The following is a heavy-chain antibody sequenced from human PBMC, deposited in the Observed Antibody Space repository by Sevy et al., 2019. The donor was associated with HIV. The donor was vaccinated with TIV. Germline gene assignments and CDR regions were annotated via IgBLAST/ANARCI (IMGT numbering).Heavy chain of an antibody. CDR1: GFTFSDAA. CDR2: IRGKANNYAT. CDR3: SIYYDIRAFDS. J-gene: IGHJ4*02. Sequence: GGSLRLSCAGSGFTFSDAAIHWVRQASGKGLEWLGRIRGKANNYATAYAASVKDRFNISRNDLKDTAYLQMNSLRTEDAAMYYCSIYYDIRAFDSWGQGTQVTVSS. V-gene: IGHV3-73*01. D-gene: IGHD3-22*01.